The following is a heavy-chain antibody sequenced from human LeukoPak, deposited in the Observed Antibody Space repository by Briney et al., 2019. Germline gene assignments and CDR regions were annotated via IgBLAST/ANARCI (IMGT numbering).Heavy chain of an antibody. V-gene: IGHV4-39*01. CDR2: IYYSGST. CDR1: GGSISSSSYY. CDR3: ARHRPWIASLDP. D-gene: IGHD5-12*01. J-gene: IGHJ5*02. Sequence: PSETLSLTCTVSGGSISSSSYYWGWIRQPPGKGLEWIGSIYYSGSTYYNPSLKSRVTISVDTSKNQFSLKLSSVTAADTAVYYCARHRPWIASLDPWGQGTLVTVSS.